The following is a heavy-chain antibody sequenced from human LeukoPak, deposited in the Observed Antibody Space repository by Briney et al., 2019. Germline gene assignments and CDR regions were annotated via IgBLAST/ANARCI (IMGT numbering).Heavy chain of an antibody. V-gene: IGHV4-34*01. CDR2: INHSGST. CDR1: GGSFSGYY. D-gene: IGHD3-3*01. J-gene: IGHJ6*03. CDR3: ARRITIFGVVTPACYYYMDV. Sequence: SETLSLTCAVYGGSFSGYYWSWIRQPPGKGLEWIGEINHSGSTNYNPSLKSRVTISVDTSKNQFSLKLSSVTAADTAVYYCARRITIFGVVTPACYYYMDVWGKGTTVTVSS.